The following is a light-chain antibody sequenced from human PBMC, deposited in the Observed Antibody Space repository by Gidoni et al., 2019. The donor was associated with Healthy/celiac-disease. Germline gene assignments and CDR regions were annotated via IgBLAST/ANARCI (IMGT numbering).Light chain of an antibody. CDR1: QSVSSSY. Sequence: IVLTPSPGTLSLSPGERATLSCRASQSVSSSYLAWYQQKPGQAPRLLIYGASSRATGIPDMFSGSGSGTDCTLSISRWEPEDLTLDYCQQYGSSPLTFGGGTKVEIK. CDR3: QQYGSSPLT. CDR2: GAS. V-gene: IGKV3-20*01. J-gene: IGKJ4*01.